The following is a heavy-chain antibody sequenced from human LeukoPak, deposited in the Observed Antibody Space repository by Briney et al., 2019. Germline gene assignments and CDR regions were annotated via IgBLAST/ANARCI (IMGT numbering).Heavy chain of an antibody. CDR2: LSGSGGST. CDR1: GFTFSVYA. D-gene: IGHD3-10*01. V-gene: IGHV3-23*01. Sequence: GGSLRLSSAPSGFTFSVYAMTWVRGAPGRRLEWVSSLSGSGGSTYYADSVKGRFTISRDNSKNTLYLQMSILRAEDTAIYYCAVRGIIPHNWFDPWGQGTRVTVPS. J-gene: IGHJ5*02. CDR3: AVRGIIPHNWFDP.